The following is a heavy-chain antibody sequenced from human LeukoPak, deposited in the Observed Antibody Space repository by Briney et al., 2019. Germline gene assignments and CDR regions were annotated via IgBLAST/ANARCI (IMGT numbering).Heavy chain of an antibody. CDR2: IYHSGTT. J-gene: IGHJ5*02. CDR3: AIKPPSGWFGTGWLDP. D-gene: IGHD3-10*01. Sequence: SETLSLTCSVSGGSISNNNWWSWVRQSPGKGLEWIGNIYHSGTTHYNPSLKSRATISVDKSKNQFSLKLNSVTAADTAIYYCAIKPPSGWFGTGWLDPWGQGTLVTVSS. CDR1: GGSISNNNW. V-gene: IGHV4-4*02.